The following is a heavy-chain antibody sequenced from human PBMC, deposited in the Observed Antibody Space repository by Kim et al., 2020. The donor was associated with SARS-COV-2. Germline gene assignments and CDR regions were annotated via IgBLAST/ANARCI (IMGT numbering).Heavy chain of an antibody. CDR1: GYSISSRSSY. CDR2: ISDSGST. V-gene: IGHV4-39*01. J-gene: IGHJ4*02. D-gene: IGHD6-19*01. CDR3: ARHVPNSSGRFDY. Sequence: SETLSLTCTVSGYSISSRSSYWGWIRQPPGKGLEWIESISDSGSTFTNPSLKSRVTMSVVSSKNQFSLKLSSVTAADTAVYYCARHVPNSSGRFDYWGQGTLVTVSS.